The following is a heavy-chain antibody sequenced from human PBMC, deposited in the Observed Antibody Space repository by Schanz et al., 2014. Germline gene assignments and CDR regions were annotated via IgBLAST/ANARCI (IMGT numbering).Heavy chain of an antibody. CDR2: IGVDGTTT. J-gene: IGHJ4*02. Sequence: EVHLVESGGGLVQPGGPLRLSCLASGFAFSSYGMNWLRQAPGKGLEWVSVIGVDGTTTYYADSVKGRFTISRDNSKNTLYLEMNSLRPEDTDVCYCARMGGGVFDYWAQGTLVTVSA. V-gene: IGHV3-23*04. D-gene: IGHD2-15*01. CDR3: ARMGGGVFDY. CDR1: GFAFSSYG.